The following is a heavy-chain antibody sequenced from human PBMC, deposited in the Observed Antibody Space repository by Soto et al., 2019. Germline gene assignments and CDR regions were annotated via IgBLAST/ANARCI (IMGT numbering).Heavy chain of an antibody. J-gene: IGHJ4*02. CDR1: GFTFTNYA. CDR2: ITSTGGDT. D-gene: IGHD3-16*01. V-gene: IGHV3-23*01. CDR3: AKGSDTSRPYYFDY. Sequence: EVQLLESGGDLVQPGGSLRLSCAASGFTFTNYAMGWVRQTPGKGLEWVPAITSTGGDTYHSDSVKGRFTISRDNSKNTLYFQLNSLRADDTAIYYCAKGSDTSRPYYFDYWGQGTLVTVSS.